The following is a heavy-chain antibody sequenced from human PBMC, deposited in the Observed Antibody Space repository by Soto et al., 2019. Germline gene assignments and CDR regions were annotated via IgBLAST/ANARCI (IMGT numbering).Heavy chain of an antibody. CDR2: IKQDGSEK. D-gene: IGHD6-6*01. CDR1: GFTFSSYW. V-gene: IGHV3-7*04. CDR3: ARALPSSRSSMLVY. J-gene: IGHJ4*01. Sequence: PGGSLRLSCAASGFTFSSYWMSWVRQAPGKGLEWVANIKQDGSEKYYVDSVKGRFTISRDNAKNSLYLQMTSLSAEDTAVYYCARALPSSRSSMLVYWGQGTLVTVSS.